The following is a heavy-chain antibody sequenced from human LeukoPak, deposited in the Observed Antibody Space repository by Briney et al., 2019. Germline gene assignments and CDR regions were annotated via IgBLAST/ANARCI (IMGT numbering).Heavy chain of an antibody. J-gene: IGHJ4*02. CDR1: GYTFTGYY. V-gene: IGHV1-2*02. CDR3: ARGYYDFWSGYQYFDY. Sequence: ASVKVSCKASGYTFTGYYMHWVRQAPGQGLEWMGWINPNSGGTNYAQKFQGRVTMTRDTSISTAYMELSRLRSDDTAVYYCARGYYDFWSGYQYFDYWGQGTLVTVSS. CDR2: INPNSGGT. D-gene: IGHD3-3*01.